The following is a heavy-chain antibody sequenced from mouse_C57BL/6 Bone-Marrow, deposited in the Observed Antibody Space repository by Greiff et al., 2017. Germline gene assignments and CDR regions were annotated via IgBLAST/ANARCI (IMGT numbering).Heavy chain of an antibody. D-gene: IGHD3-2*02. J-gene: IGHJ2*01. Sequence: QVQLQQSGAELVRPGTSVTVSCKASGYAFTNYLIEWVKQRPGQGLEWIGVINPGSGGTNYNEKFKGKATLTADKSSSTAYMQLSSLTSEDSAVYFCASPSLRLGAPYYWGQGTTLTVSS. CDR1: GYAFTNYL. CDR2: INPGSGGT. CDR3: ASPSLRLGAPYY. V-gene: IGHV1-54*01.